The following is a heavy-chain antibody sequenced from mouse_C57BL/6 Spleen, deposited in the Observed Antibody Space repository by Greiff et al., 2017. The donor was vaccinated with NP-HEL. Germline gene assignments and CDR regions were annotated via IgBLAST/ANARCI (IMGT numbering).Heavy chain of an antibody. CDR2: IYPGSGST. Sequence: QVQLQQPGAELVKPGASVKMSCKASGYTFTSYWITWVKQRPGQGLEWIGDIYPGSGSTNYNEKFKSKATLTVDTSSSTAYMQLSSLTSEDSAVYYCARGGYYYGSSPHYAMDYWGQGTSVTVSS. J-gene: IGHJ4*01. CDR1: GYTFTSYW. D-gene: IGHD1-1*01. V-gene: IGHV1-55*01. CDR3: ARGGYYYGSSPHYAMDY.